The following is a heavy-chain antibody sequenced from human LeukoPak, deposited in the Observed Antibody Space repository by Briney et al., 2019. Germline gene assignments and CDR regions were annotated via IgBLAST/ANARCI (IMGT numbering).Heavy chain of an antibody. D-gene: IGHD4-17*01. Sequence: GGSLRLSCAASGITFSTYAMTWVRQAPGKGLEWVSSISGSGGNTYYADSVKGRFTISRDNSKNTLYLQMNSLRAEDTAGYYCAKGRNDYGDAALNYWGQGTLVTVSS. CDR3: AKGRNDYGDAALNY. CDR2: ISGSGGNT. CDR1: GITFSTYA. V-gene: IGHV3-23*01. J-gene: IGHJ4*02.